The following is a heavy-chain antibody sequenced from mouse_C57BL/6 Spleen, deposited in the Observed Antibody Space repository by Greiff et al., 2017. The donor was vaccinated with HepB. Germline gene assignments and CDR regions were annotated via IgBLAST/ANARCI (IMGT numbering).Heavy chain of an antibody. CDR3: TTDYSNRYFDY. CDR1: GFNIKDDY. CDR2: IDPENGDT. Sequence: EVQLQQSGAELVRPGASVKLSCTASGFNIKDDYMHWVKQRPEQGLEWIGWIDPENGDTEYASKFQGKATITADTSSNTAYLQLSSLTSEDTAVYYCTTDYSNRYFDYWGQGTTLTVSS. V-gene: IGHV14-4*01. J-gene: IGHJ2*01. D-gene: IGHD2-5*01.